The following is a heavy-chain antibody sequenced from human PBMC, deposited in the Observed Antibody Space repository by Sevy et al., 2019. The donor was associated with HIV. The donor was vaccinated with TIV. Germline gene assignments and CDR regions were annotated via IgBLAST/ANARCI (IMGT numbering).Heavy chain of an antibody. CDR3: ASVALYSGGDCYSGWFDP. V-gene: IGHV1-18*04. Sequence: ASVKVSCKASGYTFTSYGISWVRQAPGQGLEWMGWISAYNGNTNYAQKLQGRVTMTTDTSTSTANMELRSLRSDDTAVYYCASVALYSGGDCYSGWFDPWGQGTLVTVSS. CDR1: GYTFTSYG. D-gene: IGHD2-21*02. CDR2: ISAYNGNT. J-gene: IGHJ5*02.